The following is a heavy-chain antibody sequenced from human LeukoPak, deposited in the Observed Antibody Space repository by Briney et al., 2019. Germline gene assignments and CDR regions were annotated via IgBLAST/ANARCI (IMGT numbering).Heavy chain of an antibody. Sequence: EASVNVSCKASGGTFSSYAISWVRQAPGQGLEWMGGIIPIFGTANYAQKFQGRVTITADESTSTAYMELSSLRSEDTAVYYCAGSIAAAGTFDYWGQGTLVTVSS. D-gene: IGHD6-13*01. J-gene: IGHJ4*02. CDR2: IIPIFGTA. CDR3: AGSIAAAGTFDY. V-gene: IGHV1-69*13. CDR1: GGTFSSYA.